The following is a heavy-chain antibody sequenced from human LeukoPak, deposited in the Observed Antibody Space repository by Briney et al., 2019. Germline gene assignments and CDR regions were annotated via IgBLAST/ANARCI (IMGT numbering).Heavy chain of an antibody. Sequence: ASVKVSCKASGYTFTSYYMHWVRQAPGQGLEWMGIINTSGGRTSYAQKFQGRVTMTRDTSTSTVYMELSSLRSEDTAVYYCAREGGRSSGWSSEGGYFDYWGQGTLVSVCS. CDR2: INTSGGRT. V-gene: IGHV1-46*01. J-gene: IGHJ4*02. D-gene: IGHD6-19*01. CDR1: GYTFTSYY. CDR3: AREGGRSSGWSSEGGYFDY.